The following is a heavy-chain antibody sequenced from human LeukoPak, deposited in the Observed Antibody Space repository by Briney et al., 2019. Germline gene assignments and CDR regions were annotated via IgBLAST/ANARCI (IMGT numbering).Heavy chain of an antibody. CDR3: AKDSRESSGHFPYYYYYHYGLDV. CDR1: GIIFSSSA. D-gene: IGHD3-22*01. Sequence: GGSLRLSCAVSGIIFSSSAMSWVSQAPGKGLEWVSAISGGGDDTSYADSARGRFTVSRDNSKNTLYLQMNSLRAEDTAVYYCAKDSRESSGHFPYYYYYHYGLDVWGQGTTVTVSS. J-gene: IGHJ6*02. CDR2: ISGGGDDT. V-gene: IGHV3-23*01.